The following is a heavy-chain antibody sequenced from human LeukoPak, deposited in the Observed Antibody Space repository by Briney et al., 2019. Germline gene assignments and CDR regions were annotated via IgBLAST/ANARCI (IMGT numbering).Heavy chain of an antibody. D-gene: IGHD4-11*01. CDR2: IRNRPNGGTT. CDR1: GFTFGDYA. Sequence: GGSLRLSCTASGFTFGDYAMSWFRQAPGKGLEWVGFIRNRPNGGTTEYAASVKGRFTISRDDSKSIAYLQMNSLQIEDTAVYYCTRGDYSNYDYWGQGTLVTVSS. J-gene: IGHJ4*02. CDR3: TRGDYSNYDY. V-gene: IGHV3-49*03.